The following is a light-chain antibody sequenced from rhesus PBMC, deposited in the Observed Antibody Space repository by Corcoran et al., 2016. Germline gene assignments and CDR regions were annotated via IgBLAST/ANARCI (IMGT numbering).Light chain of an antibody. CDR1: QGISNT. CDR3: LQGYSTPCT. J-gene: IGKJ3*01. CDR2: KAS. V-gene: IGKV1-25*01. Sequence: DIQMTQSPSSLSASVGDRVTITCQARQGISNTLAWYQQKPGKVPKLLYYKASTLQSGVPSRFSGSGSWTEFTLTISSRQPEDFAAYYCLQGYSTPCTFGPGTKLDIK.